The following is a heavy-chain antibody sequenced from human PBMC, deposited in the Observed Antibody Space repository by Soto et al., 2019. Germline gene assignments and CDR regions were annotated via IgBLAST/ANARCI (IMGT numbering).Heavy chain of an antibody. D-gene: IGHD2-2*01. CDR1: GYTFSNYG. V-gene: IGHV1-18*01. Sequence: QVQLVQSGGEVKRPGASVKVSCKTSGYTFSNYGITWVRQAPGQPLEWLGWISLYSDGTNYASNFQGRVSMTTDTSTTTAYMELRSLRSDDTAVYYCARVVPGAEAWFGPWGQGTLVTVSS. CDR3: ARVVPGAEAWFGP. CDR2: ISLYSDGT. J-gene: IGHJ5*02.